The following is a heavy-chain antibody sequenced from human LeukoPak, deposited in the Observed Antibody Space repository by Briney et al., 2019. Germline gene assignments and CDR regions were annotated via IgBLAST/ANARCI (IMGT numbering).Heavy chain of an antibody. V-gene: IGHV3-21*01. CDR2: ISSSSSYI. J-gene: IGHJ4*02. CDR3: ARDPGWELQWDY. D-gene: IGHD1-26*01. CDR1: GFTFSSYE. Sequence: GGSLRLSCAASGFTFSSYEMNWVRQAPGKGLEWVSSISSSSSYIYYADSVKGRFTISRDNAKNSLYLQMNSLRAEDTAVYYCARDPGWELQWDYWGQGTLVTVSS.